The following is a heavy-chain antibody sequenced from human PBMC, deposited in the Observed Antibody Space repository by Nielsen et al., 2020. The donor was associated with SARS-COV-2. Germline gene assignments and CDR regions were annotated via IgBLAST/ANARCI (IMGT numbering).Heavy chain of an antibody. V-gene: IGHV3-7*03. J-gene: IGHJ3*02. CDR1: GFTFSSYW. Sequence: GESLKISCAASGFTFSSYWMSWVRQAPGKGLEWVANIKQDGSEKYYVDSVKGRFTISRDNAKNSVYLQMNSLRPDDTAVYYCARVARGETGFDAFDSWGQGTMVTVSS. CDR3: ARVARGETGFDAFDS. CDR2: IKQDGSEK. D-gene: IGHD2-21*01.